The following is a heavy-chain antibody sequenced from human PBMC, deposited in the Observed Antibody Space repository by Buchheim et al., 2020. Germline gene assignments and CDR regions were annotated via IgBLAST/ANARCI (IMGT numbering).Heavy chain of an antibody. V-gene: IGHV3-33*01. Sequence: QVQLVESGGGVVQPGRSLRLSCAASGFTFSSYGMHWVRQAPGKGLEWVAVIWYDGSNKYYADSVKGRFTISRDNSKNTLYLQMNSLRAEDTAVYYCARGPSDPDRQYYYYGMDVWGQGTT. CDR3: ARGPSDPDRQYYYYGMDV. J-gene: IGHJ6*02. CDR1: GFTFSSYG. CDR2: IWYDGSNK.